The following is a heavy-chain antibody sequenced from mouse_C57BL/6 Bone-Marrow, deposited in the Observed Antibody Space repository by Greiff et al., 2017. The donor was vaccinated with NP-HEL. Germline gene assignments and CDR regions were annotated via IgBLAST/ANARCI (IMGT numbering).Heavy chain of an antibody. CDR1: GFTFSSYG. V-gene: IGHV5-6*01. J-gene: IGHJ4*01. D-gene: IGHD2-4*01. CDR2: ISSGGSYT. Sequence: EVKLVESGGDLVKPGGSLKLSCAASGFTFSSYGMSWVRQTPDKRLEWVATISSGGSYTYYPDSVKGRFTISRDNAKNTLYLQMSSLKSEDTAMYYCARQDYDYDVDYWGQGTSVTVSS. CDR3: ARQDYDYDVDY.